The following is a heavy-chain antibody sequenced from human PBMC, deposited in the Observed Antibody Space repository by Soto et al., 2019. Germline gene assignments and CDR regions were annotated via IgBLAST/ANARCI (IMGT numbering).Heavy chain of an antibody. Sequence: EVQLVESGGGLVQPGGSLRLSCAASGFTFSSYSMHWVRQAPGKGLEWVSYISSSSGTIYYADSVKGRFTISRDNAKNSLFLQMNSLRAEDTAVYYCAIGWNDFDYWGQGTLVTVSS. CDR3: AIGWNDFDY. CDR2: ISSSSGTI. V-gene: IGHV3-48*01. J-gene: IGHJ4*02. D-gene: IGHD1-1*01. CDR1: GFTFSSYS.